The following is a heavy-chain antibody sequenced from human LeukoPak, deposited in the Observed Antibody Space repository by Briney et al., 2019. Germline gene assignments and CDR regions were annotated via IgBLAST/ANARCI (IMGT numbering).Heavy chain of an antibody. CDR2: IYYSGTT. J-gene: IGHJ4*02. D-gene: IGHD3-3*01. CDR1: GGSISSSSYS. V-gene: IGHV4-39*01. CDR3: ARLRFDFWSGYTHPYFDY. Sequence: SETLSLTCTVSGGSISSSSYSWGWIRQPPGKGLEWIGSIYYSGTTYYNPSPKSRVTISVDTSKIQFSLKLSSVAARDTAVYFCARLRFDFWSGYTHPYFDYWGQGTLVTVSS.